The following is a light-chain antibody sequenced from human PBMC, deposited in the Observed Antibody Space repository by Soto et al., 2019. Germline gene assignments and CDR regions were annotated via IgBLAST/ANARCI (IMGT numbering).Light chain of an antibody. J-gene: IGLJ3*02. CDR2: EVT. CDR1: SNDVGGYNY. V-gene: IGLV2-14*01. CDR3: SSFTGSSTWV. Sequence: QSALTQPASVSGSPGQSIAISCTGTSNDVGGYNYVSWFQQHPGKAPKLIIYEVTNRPSGVSDRFSGSKSGNTASLTISGLQAEDEAGYYCSSFTGSSTWVFGGGTKLTVL.